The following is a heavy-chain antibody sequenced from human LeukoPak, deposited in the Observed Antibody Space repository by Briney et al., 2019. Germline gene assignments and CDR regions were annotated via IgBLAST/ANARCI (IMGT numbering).Heavy chain of an antibody. Sequence: VASVKVSCKASGYTFTSYDINWVRQATGQGLEWMGWMNPNSGNTGYARKFQGRVTMTRNTSISTAYMELSSLRSEDTAVYYCARGSGYDYWFDPWGQGTLVTVSS. J-gene: IGHJ5*02. CDR3: ARGSGYDYWFDP. V-gene: IGHV1-8*01. CDR2: MNPNSGNT. D-gene: IGHD5-12*01. CDR1: GYTFTSYD.